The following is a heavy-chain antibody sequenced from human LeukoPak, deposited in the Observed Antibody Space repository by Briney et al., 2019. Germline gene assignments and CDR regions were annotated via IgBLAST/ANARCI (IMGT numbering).Heavy chain of an antibody. CDR2: ISSSSSYI. Sequence: GGSLRLSCAASGFSFSSYSMNWVRQAPGKGLEWVSSISSSSSYIYYADSVKGRFTISRDNAKNSLYLQMNSLRAEDTAVYYCASYARDGTAMVPDYWGQGTLVTVSS. CDR1: GFSFSSYS. V-gene: IGHV3-21*01. J-gene: IGHJ4*02. CDR3: ASYARDGTAMVPDY. D-gene: IGHD5-18*01.